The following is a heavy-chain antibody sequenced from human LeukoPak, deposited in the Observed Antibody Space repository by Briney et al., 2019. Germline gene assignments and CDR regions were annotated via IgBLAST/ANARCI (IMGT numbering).Heavy chain of an antibody. V-gene: IGHV4-59*01. CDR3: TRERRDGYNYVDY. J-gene: IGHJ4*02. D-gene: IGHD5-24*01. Sequence: SETLSLTCTVSGGSISDYYWSWIRQPPGKGLEWIGYISYSGSTDYNPSLKSRVTMSVDTSKNQFSLKLNSVTPADTAIYYCTRERRDGYNYVDYWGQGTLVTVSS. CDR1: GGSISDYY. CDR2: ISYSGST.